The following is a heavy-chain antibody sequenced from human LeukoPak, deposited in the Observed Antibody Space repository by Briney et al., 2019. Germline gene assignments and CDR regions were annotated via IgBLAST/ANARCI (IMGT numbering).Heavy chain of an antibody. CDR3: ARVSAAGFPFDY. CDR1: GGSISSYY. Sequence: SETMSLTCTVSGGSISSYYWSWIRQPAGKGLEWIGRIYTSGSTNYNPSLKSRVTMSVDTSKNQFSLKLSSVTAADTAVYYCARVSAAGFPFDYWGQGTLVTVSS. D-gene: IGHD6-13*01. V-gene: IGHV4-4*07. CDR2: IYTSGST. J-gene: IGHJ4*02.